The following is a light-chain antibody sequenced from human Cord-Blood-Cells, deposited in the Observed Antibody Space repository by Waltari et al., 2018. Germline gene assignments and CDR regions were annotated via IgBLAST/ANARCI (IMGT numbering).Light chain of an antibody. CDR2: KDS. CDR3: YSAADNNLV. V-gene: IGLV3-27*01. J-gene: IGLJ2*01. CDR1: VLARKY. Sequence: SYELTQPSSVSVSPGQTARITCSGDVLARKYARWFQPKPGQGPALVIYKDSERPSGSPERCSGSSSGTTVTLTISGAQVEDEAYYYCYSAADNNLVFGGGTKLTVL.